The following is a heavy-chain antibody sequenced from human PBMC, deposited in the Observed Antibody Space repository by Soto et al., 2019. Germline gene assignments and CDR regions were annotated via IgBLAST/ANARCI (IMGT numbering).Heavy chain of an antibody. V-gene: IGHV3-23*01. CDR2: IRDGGEST. CDR3: APHVHCSGGSFNYDAFDR. CDR1: GFIFGNYM. J-gene: IGHJ3*01. Sequence: EVQLLESGGGLVQPGESLRLSCAFSGFIFGNYMMTWVRQAPGQGLEWVSTIRDGGESTYYADSVKGRFTISRDNSKNTLYLQMDSLGVEDTSVYYCAPHVHCSGGSFNYDAFDRRCPGTMVTVSS. D-gene: IGHD2-15*01.